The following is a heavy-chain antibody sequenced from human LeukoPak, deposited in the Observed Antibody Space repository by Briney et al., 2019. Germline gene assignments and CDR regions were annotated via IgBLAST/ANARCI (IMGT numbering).Heavy chain of an antibody. Sequence: GASVKVSCKASGYTFTAYYVHWVRQAPGQGLEWMGIINPSGGSTSYAQKFQGRVTMTRDTSTSTVYMELSSLRSEDTAVYYCARDVTVVVTAILRLYYGMDVWGQGTTVTVSS. CDR3: ARDVTVVVTAILRLYYGMDV. D-gene: IGHD2-21*02. J-gene: IGHJ6*02. CDR1: GYTFTAYY. CDR2: INPSGGST. V-gene: IGHV1-46*01.